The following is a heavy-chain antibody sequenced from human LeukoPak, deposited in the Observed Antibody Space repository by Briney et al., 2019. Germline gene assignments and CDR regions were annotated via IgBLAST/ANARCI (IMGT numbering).Heavy chain of an antibody. D-gene: IGHD3-3*02. CDR2: IIPIFGTA. CDR3: ATISSTLSPVSDTFDI. CDR1: GYTLTELS. Sequence: GASVKVSCKVSGYTLTELSMHWVRQAPGKGLEWMGGIIPIFGTANYAQKFQGRVTITADESTSTAYMELSSLKASDTAIYYCATISSTLSPVSDTFDIWGQGTMVTVSS. V-gene: IGHV1-69*13. J-gene: IGHJ3*02.